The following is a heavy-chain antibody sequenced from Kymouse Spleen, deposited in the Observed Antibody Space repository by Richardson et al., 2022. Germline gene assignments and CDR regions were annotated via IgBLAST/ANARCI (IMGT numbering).Heavy chain of an antibody. V-gene: IGHV4-34*01. Sequence: QVQLQQWGAGLLKPSETLSLTCAVYGGSFSGYYWSWIRQPPGKGLEWIGEINHSGSTNYNPSLKSRVTISVDTSKNQFSLKLSSVTAADTAVYYCAIIAARHDAFDIWGQGTMVTVSS. J-gene: IGHJ3*02. CDR2: INHSGST. CDR3: AIIAARHDAFDI. D-gene: IGHD6-6*01. CDR1: GGSFSGYY.